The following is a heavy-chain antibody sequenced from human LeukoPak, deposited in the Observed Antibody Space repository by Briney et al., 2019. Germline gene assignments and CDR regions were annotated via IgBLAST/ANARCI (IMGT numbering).Heavy chain of an antibody. Sequence: PSETLSLTCTVSCGSISDYYRNWIRQPLGKGLEWIGYIYYSRNTNYNPSLKSRVTISVDTSKNQFSLKLSSVTAADTAVYYCARQQRGYTYGFDYWGQGSLVTVSS. V-gene: IGHV4-59*01. J-gene: IGHJ4*02. CDR3: ARQQRGYTYGFDY. D-gene: IGHD5-18*01. CDR1: CGSISDYY. CDR2: IYYSRNT.